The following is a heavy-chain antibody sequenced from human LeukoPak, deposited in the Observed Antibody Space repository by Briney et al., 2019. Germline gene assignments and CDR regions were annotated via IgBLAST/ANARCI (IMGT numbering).Heavy chain of an antibody. CDR2: ISGSGGST. CDR3: AKDYGSGSYYNGWFDP. V-gene: IGHV3-23*01. J-gene: IGHJ5*02. D-gene: IGHD3-10*01. CDR1: GFTFSSYA. Sequence: GGSLRLSCAASGFTFSSYAMSWVRQAPGKGLEWVSAISGSGGSTYYADSVKGRFTISRDNSKNTLYLQMNSLRAEDTAVYYCAKDYGSGSYYNGWFDPWGQGTLVTVSS.